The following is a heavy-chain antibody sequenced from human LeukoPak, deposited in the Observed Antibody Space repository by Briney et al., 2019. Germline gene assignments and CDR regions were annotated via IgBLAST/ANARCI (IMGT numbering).Heavy chain of an antibody. CDR3: ARIRDGYNDAYDL. CDR2: INPDGGNT. J-gene: IGHJ3*01. V-gene: IGHV1-46*01. D-gene: IGHD5-24*01. CDR1: GYTFTNSY. Sequence: ALVKVSCKASGYTFTNSYIHWVRQAPGQVLEWMGLINPDGGNTNYAQNFQGRVTLTRDTSTSTVYMELSSLRSEDTAIYYCARIRDGYNDAYDLWGQGTVVTVPS.